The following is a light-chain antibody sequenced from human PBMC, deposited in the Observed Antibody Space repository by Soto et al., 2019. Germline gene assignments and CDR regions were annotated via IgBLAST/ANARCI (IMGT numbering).Light chain of an antibody. CDR1: QDIGND. CDR3: LQDYNYPRT. V-gene: IGKV1-6*01. J-gene: IGKJ1*01. Sequence: QMTQSPSSMSASVGDRVTITCRASQDIGNDLGWYQQKPGKAPRLLISTASTLESGVPARFSGSGSGTHFILTISSLQPEDFATYFCLQDYNYPRTFGQGTQVEI. CDR2: TAS.